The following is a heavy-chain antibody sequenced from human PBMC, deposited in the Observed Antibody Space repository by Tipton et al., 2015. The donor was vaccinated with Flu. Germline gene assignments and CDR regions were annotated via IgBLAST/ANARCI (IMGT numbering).Heavy chain of an antibody. Sequence: SLRLSCEGSGFTFEDYAMHWVRQSPGKGLEWVSGISWSSDNIGYADSVKGRFTISRDNAKSSLYLQMNSLRPEDTALYHCARVKPQWLVGTYYFDYWGQGTLVTVSS. CDR3: ARVKPQWLVGTYYFDY. J-gene: IGHJ4*02. CDR1: GFTFEDYA. D-gene: IGHD6-19*01. CDR2: ISWSSDNI. V-gene: IGHV3-9*01.